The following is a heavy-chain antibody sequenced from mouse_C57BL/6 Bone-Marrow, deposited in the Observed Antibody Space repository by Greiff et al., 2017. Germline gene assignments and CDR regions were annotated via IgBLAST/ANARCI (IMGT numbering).Heavy chain of an antibody. Sequence: EVQLQQSGPELVKPGASVKISCKASGYSFTDYNMNWVKQSNGKSLEWIGVINPNYGTTSYNQKFKGKATLTVDQASSTAYMQLNSLTSEDSAVYYCARADYSNLDYAMDYWGQGTSVTVSS. CDR2: INPNYGTT. V-gene: IGHV1-39*01. D-gene: IGHD2-5*01. J-gene: IGHJ4*01. CDR1: GYSFTDYN. CDR3: ARADYSNLDYAMDY.